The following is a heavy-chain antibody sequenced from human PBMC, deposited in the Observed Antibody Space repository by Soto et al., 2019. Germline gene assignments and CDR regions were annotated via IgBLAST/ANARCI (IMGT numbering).Heavy chain of an antibody. CDR2: IYYSGST. D-gene: IGHD5-12*01. J-gene: IGHJ6*02. CDR3: ASGAPGVDFPIRAPLTYYYYGMDV. Sequence: SETLSLTCTVSGGSISSGDYYWSWIRQPPGKGLEWIGYIYYSGSTYYNPSLKSRVTISVDTSKNQFSLKLSSVTAADTAVYYCASGAPGVDFPIRAPLTYYYYGMDVWGQGTTVTVSS. CDR1: GGSISSGDYY. V-gene: IGHV4-30-4*01.